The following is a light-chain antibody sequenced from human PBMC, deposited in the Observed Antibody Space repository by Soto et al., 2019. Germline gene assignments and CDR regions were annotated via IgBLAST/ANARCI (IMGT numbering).Light chain of an antibody. CDR1: SSDIGDYDY. V-gene: IGLV2-14*01. Sequence: QSALTQPASVSGSPGQSITISCTGSSSDIGDYDYVSWYQQHPGKAPKVLISEVSNRPSGVSNRFSGSKSGNTASLTISGLQAGDEADYYCNSYDRSLSGSVFGGGTQLTVL. CDR2: EVS. J-gene: IGLJ3*02. CDR3: NSYDRSLSGSV.